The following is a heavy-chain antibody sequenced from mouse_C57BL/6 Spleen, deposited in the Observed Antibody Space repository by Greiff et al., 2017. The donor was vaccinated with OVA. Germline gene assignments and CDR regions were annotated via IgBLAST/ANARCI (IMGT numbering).Heavy chain of an antibody. CDR1: GYTFTSYW. V-gene: IGHV1-69*01. J-gene: IGHJ4*01. CDR3: ARFTTVVEGYYAMDY. D-gene: IGHD1-1*01. CDR2: IDPSDSYT. Sequence: QVQLQQPGAELVMPGASVKLSCKASGYTFTSYWMHWVKQRPGQGLEWIGEIDPSDSYTNYNQKFKGKSTLTVDKSSSTAYMQLSSLTSEDSAVYYGARFTTVVEGYYAMDYWGQGTSVTVSS.